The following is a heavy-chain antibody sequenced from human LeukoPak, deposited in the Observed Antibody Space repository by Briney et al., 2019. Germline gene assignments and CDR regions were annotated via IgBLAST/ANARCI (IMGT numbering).Heavy chain of an antibody. V-gene: IGHV1-69*13. CDR2: IIALFGTA. CDR1: GGTFSSYA. CDR3: ARIRDGYNSYFFYGMDV. D-gene: IGHD5-24*01. Sequence: GASVKVSCKASGGTFSSYAISWVRQAPGQGLEWMGGIIALFGTANYAQKFQGRLAITADESTSPAYMELSSLRSEDTAVYYCARIRDGYNSYFFYGMDVWGQGTTVTVSS. J-gene: IGHJ6*02.